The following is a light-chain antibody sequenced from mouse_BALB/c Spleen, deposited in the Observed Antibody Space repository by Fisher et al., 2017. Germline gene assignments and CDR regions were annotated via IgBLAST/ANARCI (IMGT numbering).Light chain of an antibody. CDR2: STS. CDR3: HQYHRSPWT. V-gene: IGKV4-74*01. J-gene: IGKJ1*01. CDR1: SSVSSSY. Sequence: IVMTQTTAIMSASLGERVTMTCTASSSVSSSYLHWYQQKPGSSPKLWIYSTSNLASGVPARFSGSGSGTSYSLTISSMEAEDAATYYCHQYHRSPWTFGGGTKLEIK.